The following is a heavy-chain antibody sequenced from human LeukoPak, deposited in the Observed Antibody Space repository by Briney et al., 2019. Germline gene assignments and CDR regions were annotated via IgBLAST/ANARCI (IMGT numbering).Heavy chain of an antibody. Sequence: GGSLRLSCVASGFTFSSYWATWVRQAPGKGLEWVANIDPDGSHQYYVDSVKGRFTISKDNAKNSLYLQMNSLRAEDTAVYYCAKNPLQAGTIYFDYWGQGTLVTVSS. CDR2: IDPDGSHQ. CDR1: GFTFSSYW. V-gene: IGHV3-7*01. CDR3: AKNPLQAGTIYFDY. J-gene: IGHJ4*02. D-gene: IGHD6-19*01.